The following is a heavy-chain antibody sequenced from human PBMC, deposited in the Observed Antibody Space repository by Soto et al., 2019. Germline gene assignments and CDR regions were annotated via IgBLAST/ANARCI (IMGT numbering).Heavy chain of an antibody. J-gene: IGHJ4*02. CDR2: ISAYNGNT. CDR1: GYTFTSYG. CDR3: ARNKTTIWPDY. Sequence: QVQLVQSGGEVKKPGASVKVSCKASGYTFTSYGISWVRQAPGQGPEWMGWISAYNGNTNYAQKLQGRVTITTDTSTSTAYMELRNLRSDDTAMYYCARNKTTIWPDYWGQGTLVTVSS. V-gene: IGHV1-18*01.